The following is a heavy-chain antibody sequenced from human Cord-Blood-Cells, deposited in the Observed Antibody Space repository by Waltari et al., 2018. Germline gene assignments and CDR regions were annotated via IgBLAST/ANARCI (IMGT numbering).Heavy chain of an antibody. V-gene: IGHV4-34*01. CDR1: GGSFSGYY. J-gene: IGHJ3*02. Sequence: QVQLQQWGAGLLKPSETLSLTCAVSGGSFSGYYWSWIRQPPGKGLEWIGEINHSGSTNYNPSLKSRVTISVDTSKNQFSLKLSSVTAADTAVYYCARGTGVDFWSGYYAFDIWGQGTMVTVSS. CDR2: INHSGST. D-gene: IGHD3-3*01. CDR3: ARGTGVDFWSGYYAFDI.